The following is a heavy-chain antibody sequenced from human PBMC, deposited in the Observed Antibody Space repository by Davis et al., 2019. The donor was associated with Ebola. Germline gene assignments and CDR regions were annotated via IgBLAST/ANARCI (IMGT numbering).Heavy chain of an antibody. CDR1: GFTFIDYF. D-gene: IGHD1-1*01. CDR3: ARDRGLEFYYLDD. Sequence: AASVKVSCKTSGFTFIDYFIHWVRQAPGQGLEWMGIINPSGGDASYAQTFQGRVTMTRDTSTSTVYMELSSLRSEDTAVYYCARDRGLEFYYLDDWGQGTLVTVSS. J-gene: IGHJ4*02. CDR2: INPSGGDA. V-gene: IGHV1-46*01.